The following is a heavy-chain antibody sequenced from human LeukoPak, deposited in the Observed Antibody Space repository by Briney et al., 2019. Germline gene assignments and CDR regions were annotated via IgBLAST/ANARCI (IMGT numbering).Heavy chain of an antibody. CDR1: GGTFSSYA. J-gene: IGHJ4*02. CDR3: ARGVFSTYCGGDCYPTDYFDY. V-gene: IGHV1-69*06. D-gene: IGHD2-21*02. Sequence: SVKVSRKASGGTFSSYAISWVRQAPGQGLEWMGGIIPIFGTANYAQKFQGRVTITADKSTSTAYMELSSLRSEDTAVYYCARGVFSTYCGGDCYPTDYFDYWGQGTLVTVSS. CDR2: IIPIFGTA.